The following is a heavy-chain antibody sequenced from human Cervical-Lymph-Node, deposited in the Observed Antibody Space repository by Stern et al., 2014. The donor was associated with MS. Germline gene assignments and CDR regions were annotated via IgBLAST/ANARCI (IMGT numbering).Heavy chain of an antibody. D-gene: IGHD3-10*01. CDR3: ARVRFYGSGIYYALGDGMDV. Sequence: QVQLVQSGAEVKKPGASVKVSCKASGYTFTNYNIDWVRQATGQGLEWMGWMNPKSGNKGYAQRFQGRVTMTRDTSTSTAYMELSSLKAEDTAVYYCARVRFYGSGIYYALGDGMDVWGQGTTVTVSS. CDR2: MNPKSGNK. J-gene: IGHJ6*02. V-gene: IGHV1-8*01. CDR1: GYTFTNYN.